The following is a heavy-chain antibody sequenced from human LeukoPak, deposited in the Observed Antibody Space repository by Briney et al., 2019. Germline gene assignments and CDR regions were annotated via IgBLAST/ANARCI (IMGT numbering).Heavy chain of an antibody. CDR1: GYTFTSYY. D-gene: IGHD6-13*01. J-gene: IGHJ2*01. V-gene: IGHV1-46*01. CDR3: ARGVNVAAPRGWYFDL. CDR2: INPSGGST. Sequence: ASVKVSCKASGYTFTSYYMHWVRQAPGQGLEWMGIINPSGGSTSYAQKFQGRVTMTRDTSTGTVYMELSSLRSEDTAVYYCARGVNVAAPRGWYFDLWGRGTLVTVSS.